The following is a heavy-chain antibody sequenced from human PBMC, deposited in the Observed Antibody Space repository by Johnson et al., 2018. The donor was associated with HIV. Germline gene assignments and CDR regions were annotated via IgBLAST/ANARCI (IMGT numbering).Heavy chain of an antibody. V-gene: IGHV3-49*04. CDR2: IRSKAYGGTT. CDR3: TSPRGGLVARDAFDI. D-gene: IGHD2-15*01. J-gene: IGHJ3*02. CDR1: GFTFGDYA. Sequence: VQLVESGGGLVQPGRSLRLSCTASGFTFGDYAMSWVRQAPGKGLEWVGFIRSKAYGGTTEYAASVKGRLTISRDDSKSIAYLQMNSLKTEDTAVYYCTSPRGGLVARDAFDIWGQGTMVTVSS.